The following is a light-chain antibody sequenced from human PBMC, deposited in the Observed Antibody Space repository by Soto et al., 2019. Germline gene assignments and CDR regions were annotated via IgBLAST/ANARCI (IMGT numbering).Light chain of an antibody. CDR2: GAS. CDR3: QQYGSSPFT. V-gene: IGKV3-20*01. Sequence: EIVLTQSPGTLSLSPGERATLSCRASQRVSSSFLGWYQQKPGQAPRLLIYGASSRATGIPDRFSGSGSRTDFTLTISRLEAEDFAVYYCQQYGSSPFTFGQGTKLEIK. J-gene: IGKJ2*01. CDR1: QRVSSSF.